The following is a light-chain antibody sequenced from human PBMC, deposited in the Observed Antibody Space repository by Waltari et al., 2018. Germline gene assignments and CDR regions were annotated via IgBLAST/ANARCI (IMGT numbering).Light chain of an antibody. CDR3: QQYYTTPPT. CDR1: QSVLYRSNNKNC. Sequence: DIVMTQSPDSLAVSLGERATINCKSSQSVLYRSNNKNCLAWYQQKPGQSPKFLIYWTSTRESGVPDRFSGGGSGTDFTLTISSLQAEDVAVYYCQQYYTTPPTFGGGTKVEIK. CDR2: WTS. J-gene: IGKJ4*01. V-gene: IGKV4-1*01.